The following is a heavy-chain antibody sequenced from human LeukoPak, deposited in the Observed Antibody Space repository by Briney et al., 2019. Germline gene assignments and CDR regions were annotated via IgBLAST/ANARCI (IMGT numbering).Heavy chain of an antibody. Sequence: PGGALRLSCADSGFTFSSYSMNWVGQARGKGVEWVSSISSSSSYIYYADSVKGRFTISRDNAKNSLYLQMNSLRAEDTAVYYCARDLGDLPKFDYWGQGTLVTVSS. CDR3: ARDLGDLPKFDY. CDR2: ISSSSSYI. J-gene: IGHJ4*02. V-gene: IGHV3-21*01. D-gene: IGHD3-16*01. CDR1: GFTFSSYS.